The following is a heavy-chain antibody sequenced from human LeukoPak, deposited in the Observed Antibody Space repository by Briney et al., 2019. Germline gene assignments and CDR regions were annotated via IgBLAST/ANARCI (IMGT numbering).Heavy chain of an antibody. Sequence: GVLRLSCAASGFTFSSYAMSWVRQAPGKGLEWVSAISGSGGSTYYADSVKGRFTISRDNSKNTLYLQMNSLRAEDTAVYYCAKPVTGTTPIDYWGQGTLVTVSS. D-gene: IGHD1-7*01. CDR3: AKPVTGTTPIDY. J-gene: IGHJ4*02. CDR1: GFTFSSYA. CDR2: ISGSGGST. V-gene: IGHV3-23*01.